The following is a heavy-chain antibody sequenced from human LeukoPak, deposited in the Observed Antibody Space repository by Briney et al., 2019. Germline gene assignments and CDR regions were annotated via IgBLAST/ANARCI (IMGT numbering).Heavy chain of an antibody. D-gene: IGHD6-13*01. CDR3: AKDMVAAAGGFYYFDY. CDR1: GFTFSSYA. V-gene: IGHV3-23*01. J-gene: IGHJ4*02. Sequence: GGSLRLSCAASGFTFSSYAMSWVRQAPGKGLEWVSAISGSGGSTYYADSVKGRFTISRDNSKNTLYLQMNSLRAEDTAVYYCAKDMVAAAGGFYYFDYWGQGTLATVSS. CDR2: ISGSGGST.